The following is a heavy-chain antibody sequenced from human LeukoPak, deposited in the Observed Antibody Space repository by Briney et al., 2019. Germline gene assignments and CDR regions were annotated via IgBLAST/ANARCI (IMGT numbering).Heavy chain of an antibody. V-gene: IGHV3-21*01. J-gene: IGHJ4*02. CDR3: ARGLYCSSTSCYSPPPGQQLFDY. D-gene: IGHD2-2*01. CDR1: GFTFSSYS. Sequence: AGGSLRLSCAASGFTFSSYSMNWVRQAPGKGLEWVSSISSSSSYIYYADSVKGRFTISRDNAKNSLYLQMNSLRAEDTAVYYCARGLYCSSTSCYSPPPGQQLFDYWGQGTLVTVSS. CDR2: ISSSSSYI.